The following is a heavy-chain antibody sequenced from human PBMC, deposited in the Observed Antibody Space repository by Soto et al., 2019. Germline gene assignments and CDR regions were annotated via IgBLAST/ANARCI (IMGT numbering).Heavy chain of an antibody. CDR1: GGSISSRRYY. D-gene: IGHD2-15*01. Sequence: QLQLQESGPGLVKPSETLSLTCTVSGGSISSRRYYWGWIRQPPGKGLEWIGSIYYTGSTYYNPSLKSRVIISVDTSKNQFSLKLSSVTAADTAVYYCASDPLGYCSGGSCYSWGQGTLVTVSS. J-gene: IGHJ5*02. CDR2: IYYTGST. CDR3: ASDPLGYCSGGSCYS. V-gene: IGHV4-39*01.